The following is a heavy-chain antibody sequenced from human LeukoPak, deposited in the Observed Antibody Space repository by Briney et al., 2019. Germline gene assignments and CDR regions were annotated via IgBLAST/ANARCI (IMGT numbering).Heavy chain of an antibody. J-gene: IGHJ4*02. CDR2: IISSSNYI. CDR3: ATDPHPPYYYDGSGYYYFDY. D-gene: IGHD3-22*01. CDR1: GFTFSSYS. V-gene: IGHV3-21*03. Sequence: GGSLSLSHGASGFTFSSYSMNWVRQARGKGLEWVSSIISSSNYIYYADSVKGRFTISRDNAKNSLYLQMNSLRAEDTAVYYCATDPHPPYYYDGSGYYYFDYWGQGTLGTVSS.